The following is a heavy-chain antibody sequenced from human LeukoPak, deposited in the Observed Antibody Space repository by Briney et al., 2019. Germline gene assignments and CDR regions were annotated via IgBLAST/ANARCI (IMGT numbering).Heavy chain of an antibody. CDR3: VKEVGLSHSRSSWGYFDY. CDR2: ISSNGGST. J-gene: IGHJ4*02. V-gene: IGHV3-64D*06. D-gene: IGHD6-13*01. CDR1: GFTFSSCA. Sequence: PGGSLRLSCAASGFTFSSCAMHWVRQAPGKGLEYVSAISSNGGSTYYADSVKGRFTISRDNSKYTLYLQMSGLRAEDTAVYYYVKEVGLSHSRSSWGYFDYWGQGTLVTVSS.